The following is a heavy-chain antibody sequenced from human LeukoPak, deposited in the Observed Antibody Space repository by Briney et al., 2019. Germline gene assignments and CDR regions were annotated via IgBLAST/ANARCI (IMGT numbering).Heavy chain of an antibody. V-gene: IGHV4-59*08. J-gene: IGHJ4*02. CDR3: ARVGVRSSSGESFDY. CDR2: IYSSGNT. D-gene: IGHD6-6*01. Sequence: SETLSLTCSVSGGSISSYYWTWIRQPPGKGLEWIGYIYSSGNTNYNPSLKSRVTISVDTSKNQFSLKLSSVTAADTAVYYCARVGVRSSSGESFDYWGQGTLVTVSS. CDR1: GGSISSYY.